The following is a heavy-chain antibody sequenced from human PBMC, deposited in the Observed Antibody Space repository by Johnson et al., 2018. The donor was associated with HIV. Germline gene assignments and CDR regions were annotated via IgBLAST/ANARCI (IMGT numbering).Heavy chain of an antibody. Sequence: VQLVESGGGLVQPGGSLRLSCAASGFTFSSYAMSWVRQAPGKGLAWVSAISGSGGSTYYPGSVKGRFTISSENAKNSLYLQLNSLRAGDTAVYYCVRDAGPEGFHPWGAFDIWGQGTMVTVSS. CDR1: GFTFSSYA. J-gene: IGHJ3*02. CDR3: VRDAGPEGFHPWGAFDI. CDR2: ISGSGGST. V-gene: IGHV3-23*04. D-gene: IGHD7-27*01.